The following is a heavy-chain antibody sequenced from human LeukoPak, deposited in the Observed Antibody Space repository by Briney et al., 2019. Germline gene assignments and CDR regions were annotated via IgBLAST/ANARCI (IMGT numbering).Heavy chain of an antibody. J-gene: IGHJ5*02. D-gene: IGHD3-10*01. CDR2: ISSSSSYI. V-gene: IGHV3-21*01. CDR3: ARDGGFGELNWFDP. CDR1: GFTFSSYA. Sequence: GGSLRLSCAASGFTFSSYAMHWVRQAPGKGLEWVSSISSSSSYIYYADSVKGRFTISRDNAKNSLYLQMNSLRAEDTAVYYCARDGGFGELNWFDPWGQGTLVTVSS.